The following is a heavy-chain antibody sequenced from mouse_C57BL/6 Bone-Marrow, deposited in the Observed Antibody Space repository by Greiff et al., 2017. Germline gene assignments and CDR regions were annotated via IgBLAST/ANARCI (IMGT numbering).Heavy chain of an antibody. Sequence: QVTLKVCGPGILQPSQTLSLTCSFSGFSLSTFGMGVGWIRQPSGKGLEWLAHIWWDDDKYYNPALKSRLTISKDTSKNQLFLKIANVDTADTATYYCARILYYGSSYGFAYWGQGTLVTVSA. D-gene: IGHD1-1*01. J-gene: IGHJ3*01. V-gene: IGHV8-8*01. CDR3: ARILYYGSSYGFAY. CDR1: GFSLSTFGMG. CDR2: IWWDDDK.